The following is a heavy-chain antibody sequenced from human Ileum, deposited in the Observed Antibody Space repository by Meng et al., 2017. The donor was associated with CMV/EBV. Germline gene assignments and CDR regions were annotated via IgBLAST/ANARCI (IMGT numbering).Heavy chain of an antibody. D-gene: IGHD5-12*01. CDR2: IGSSI. Sequence: EVQLVKSGGGLVQPGGSLRLSCAASGFTFSIYSMTWVRQPPGKGLEWVSSIGSSINYADSVKGRFTISRDNAKNSLYLQMNGLRAEDTTVYYCVRGSGAGDYWGQGTLVTVSS. V-gene: IGHV3-21*01. J-gene: IGHJ4*02. CDR1: GFTFSIYS. CDR3: VRGSGAGDY.